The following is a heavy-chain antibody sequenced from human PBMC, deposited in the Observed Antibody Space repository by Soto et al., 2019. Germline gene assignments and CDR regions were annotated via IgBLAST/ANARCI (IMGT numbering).Heavy chain of an antibody. D-gene: IGHD6-19*01. V-gene: IGHV1-3*01. CDR2: VNADNGDT. CDR3: ARGPSSGSFDF. CDR1: GYTFIYYT. Sequence: QVHLVQSGAEVKKPGASVKVSCKASGYTFIYYTMHWLRQAPGQRPDWMGWVNADNGDTRYSQKFQGRLTMTRDTSASTIYVELSSLTSEDTAVYFCARGPSSGSFDFWGQGTLVTVSS. J-gene: IGHJ4*02.